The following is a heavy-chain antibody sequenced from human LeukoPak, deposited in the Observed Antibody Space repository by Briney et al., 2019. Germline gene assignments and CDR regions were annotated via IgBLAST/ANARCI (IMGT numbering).Heavy chain of an antibody. J-gene: IGHJ4*02. CDR3: GRSRRVICGGDCYSFDY. CDR2: VRSKAYGGAT. V-gene: IGHV3-49*03. D-gene: IGHD2-21*02. Sequence: GGSLRLSCTVSGFAFGDYGMSWFRQAPGKGLEWVGFVRSKAYGGATEYAASVKGRFTISRDDSKNIAYLQMNGLKTEDTAVYYCGRSRRVICGGDCYSFDYWGQGTRVTVSS. CDR1: GFAFGDYG.